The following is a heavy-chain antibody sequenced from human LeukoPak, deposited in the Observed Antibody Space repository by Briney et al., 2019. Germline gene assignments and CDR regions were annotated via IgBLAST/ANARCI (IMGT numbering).Heavy chain of an antibody. V-gene: IGHV3-53*01. CDR3: ARVALGYCTNGVCYPFDY. CDR1: GFTVSSNY. CDR2: IYSGGST. J-gene: IGHJ4*02. D-gene: IGHD2-8*01. Sequence: PGGSLRLSCAASGFTVSSNYMSWVRQAPGKGLEWVSVIYSGGSTYYADSVKGRFTISRDNSKNTLYLQMNSLRAEDTAVYYCARVALGYCTNGVCYPFDYWGQGTLVTVSS.